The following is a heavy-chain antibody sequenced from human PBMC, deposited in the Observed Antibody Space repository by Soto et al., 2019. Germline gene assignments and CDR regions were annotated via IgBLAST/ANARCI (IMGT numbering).Heavy chain of an antibody. J-gene: IGHJ5*02. Sequence: SETLSLTCAVYGGSFSGYYWSWIRQPPGKGLEWIGEINHSGSTNYNPSLKSRVTISVDTSKNQFSLKLSSVTAADTAVYYCARVGAAAEWFDPWGQGTLVTVSS. CDR3: ARVGAAAEWFDP. CDR1: GGSFSGYY. D-gene: IGHD6-13*01. V-gene: IGHV4-34*01. CDR2: INHSGST.